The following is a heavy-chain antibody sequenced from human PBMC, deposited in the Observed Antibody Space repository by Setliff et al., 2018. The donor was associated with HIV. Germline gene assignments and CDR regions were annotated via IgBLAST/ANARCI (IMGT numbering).Heavy chain of an antibody. Sequence: ASVKVSCKASGGTFSDYSISWVRQAPGQGLEWMGGIIAFFGRENYAQKVQGRVAITADESTNTAYMELNTLRTEDTAVYYCATDLKSNYLDYFDSWGQGTLVTVSS. J-gene: IGHJ4*02. CDR2: IIAFFGRE. CDR3: ATDLKSNYLDYFDS. V-gene: IGHV1-69*13. CDR1: GGTFSDYS. D-gene: IGHD1-26*01.